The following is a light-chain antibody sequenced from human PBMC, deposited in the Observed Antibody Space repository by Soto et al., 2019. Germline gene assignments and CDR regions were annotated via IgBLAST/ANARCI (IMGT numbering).Light chain of an antibody. Sequence: EIVMTQSPATLSVSPGDRATLSCRASQSVSGNLAWYQQKPGQAPSLLIYGASTRATGLPARFSGSGSGTEFTLTIGSLQSEDFAVYYCQQYNNWLITFGQGTRLEIK. CDR2: GAS. V-gene: IGKV3-15*01. CDR3: QQYNNWLIT. J-gene: IGKJ5*01. CDR1: QSVSGN.